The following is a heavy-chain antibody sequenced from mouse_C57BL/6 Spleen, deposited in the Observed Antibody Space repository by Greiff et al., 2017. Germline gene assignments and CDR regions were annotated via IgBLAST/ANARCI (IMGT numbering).Heavy chain of an antibody. V-gene: IGHV1-15*01. Sequence: VQVVESGAELVRPGASVTLSCKASGYTFTDYEMHWVKQTPVHGLEWIGAIEPETGGTAYNQKFKGKAILTADKSSSTAYMELRSLTSEDSAVYYCTRGASNYGYAMDYWGQGTSVTVSS. J-gene: IGHJ4*01. CDR1: GYTFTDYE. D-gene: IGHD2-5*01. CDR2: IEPETGGT. CDR3: TRGASNYGYAMDY.